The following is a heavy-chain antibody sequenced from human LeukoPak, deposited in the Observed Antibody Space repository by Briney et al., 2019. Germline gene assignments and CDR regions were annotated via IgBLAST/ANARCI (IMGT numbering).Heavy chain of an antibody. Sequence: SQTLSLTCTVSGGSISSGGYYWSWIRQPPGKGLEWIGYIYYSGSTNYNPSLKSRVTISVDTSKNQFSLKLSSVTAADTAVYYCARKRGYSYADWGQGTLVTVSS. D-gene: IGHD5-18*01. CDR3: ARKRGYSYAD. V-gene: IGHV4-61*08. J-gene: IGHJ4*02. CDR2: IYYSGST. CDR1: GGSISSGGYY.